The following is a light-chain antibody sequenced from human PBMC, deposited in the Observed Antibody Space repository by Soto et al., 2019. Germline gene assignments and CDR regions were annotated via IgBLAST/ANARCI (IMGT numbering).Light chain of an antibody. CDR2: AAS. Sequence: DIQMTQSPSSLSASVGDRVTITCRASQSISSYLNWYQQKPGKAPKLLIYAASSLQSGVPSRFSGSGSGKDLTLTISSLQPEDFATYYCQQSYSTLWTFGQGTKVEI. V-gene: IGKV1-39*01. J-gene: IGKJ1*01. CDR1: QSISSY. CDR3: QQSYSTLWT.